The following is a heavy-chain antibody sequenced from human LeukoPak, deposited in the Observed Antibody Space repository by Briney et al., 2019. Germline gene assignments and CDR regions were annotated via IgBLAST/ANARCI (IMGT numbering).Heavy chain of an antibody. Sequence: SPGGSLRLSCAASGFTFSSYSMNWVRQAPGKGLEWVSSISSTSTYIDYVDSVKGRFTISRDNAKNSLYLQMDSLRAEDTAVYYCARDPPSRGTRYFDYWGQGTLVTVSS. V-gene: IGHV3-21*01. CDR2: ISSTSTYI. D-gene: IGHD3-16*01. CDR1: GFTFSSYS. J-gene: IGHJ4*02. CDR3: ARDPPSRGTRYFDY.